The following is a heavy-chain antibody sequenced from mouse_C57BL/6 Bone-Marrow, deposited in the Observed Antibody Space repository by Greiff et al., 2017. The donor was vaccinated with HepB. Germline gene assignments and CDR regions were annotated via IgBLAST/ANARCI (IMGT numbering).Heavy chain of an antibody. D-gene: IGHD1-1*01. CDR2: IDPNSGGT. CDR1: GYTFTSYW. J-gene: IGHJ4*01. Sequence: VQLQQPGAELVKPGASVKLSCKASGYTFTSYWMHWVKQRPGRGLEWIGRIDPNSGGTKYNEKFKSKATLTVDKPSSTAYMQLSSLTSEDSAVYYCASGAYYGSGQRYAMDYWGQGTSVTVSS. CDR3: ASGAYYGSGQRYAMDY. V-gene: IGHV1-72*01.